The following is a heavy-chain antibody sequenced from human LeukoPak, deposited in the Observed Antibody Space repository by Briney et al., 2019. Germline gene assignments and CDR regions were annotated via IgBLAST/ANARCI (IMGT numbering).Heavy chain of an antibody. CDR3: ATRYFDL. CDR2: VKQDGSEK. CDR1: GFTFSNYW. V-gene: IGHV3-7*01. J-gene: IGHJ2*01. Sequence: GGSLRLSCAASGFTFSNYWMNWVRQAPGKGLEWVANVKQDGSEKYYVASVKGRFTISRDNAKNSLYLQMNSPRAEDTAVYYCATRYFDLWGRGTLVTVSS.